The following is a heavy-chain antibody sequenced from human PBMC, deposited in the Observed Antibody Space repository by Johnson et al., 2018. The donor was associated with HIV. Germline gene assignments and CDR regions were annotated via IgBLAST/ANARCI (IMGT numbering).Heavy chain of an antibody. D-gene: IGHD6-19*01. CDR2: IRYDGGNK. V-gene: IGHV3-30*02. CDR1: GFTLSNYG. CDR3: ARGTGGWPLFDI. Sequence: QVQLVESGGGVVQPGGSLRLPCVASGFTLSNYGMHWVRQAPGKGLAWVAFIRYDGGNKYYSDSVKGRFTISRDNSKNTLYLQMNSLRAEDTAVFYCARGTGGWPLFDIWGQGTMVTVSS. J-gene: IGHJ3*02.